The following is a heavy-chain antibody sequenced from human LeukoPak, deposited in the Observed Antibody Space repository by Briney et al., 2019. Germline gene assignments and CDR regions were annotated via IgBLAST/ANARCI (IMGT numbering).Heavy chain of an antibody. CDR2: VNSDGRTT. CDR3: VGSLGGNDY. J-gene: IGHJ4*02. D-gene: IGHD3-16*01. Sequence: PGGSLRLPCAVSGFTFSSYSMSWVRQAPGKGLVWVSRVNSDGRTTSYADSVKGRFTISRDNAKNTLYLQVNSLRDEDTAVYYCVGSLGGNDYWGQGTLVTVSS. CDR1: GFTFSSYS. V-gene: IGHV3-74*01.